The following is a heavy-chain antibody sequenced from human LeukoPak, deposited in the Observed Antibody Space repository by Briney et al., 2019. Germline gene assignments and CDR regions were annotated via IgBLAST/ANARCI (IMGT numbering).Heavy chain of an antibody. V-gene: IGHV4-59*12. CDR2: IYYSGST. CDR1: GGSISSYY. CDR3: ARVRRDISTGYYPFYFDF. D-gene: IGHD3-9*01. J-gene: IGHJ4*02. Sequence: SETLSLTCTVSGGSISSYYWSWIRQPPGKGLEWIGYIYYSGSTYRNPSLKSRVSLSIDTSKDQFSLNLNSVTAADTAVYYCARVRRDISTGYYPFYFDFWGPGTLVTVSS.